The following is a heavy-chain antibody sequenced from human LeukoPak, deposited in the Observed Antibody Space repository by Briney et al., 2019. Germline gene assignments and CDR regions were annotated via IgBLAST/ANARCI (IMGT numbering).Heavy chain of an antibody. V-gene: IGHV1-2*02. D-gene: IGHD3-3*01. J-gene: IGHJ4*02. Sequence: ASVKVSCKASGYTFTGYYMHWVRQAPGQGLEWMGWINPNSGGTNYAQKFQGRVTMTRDTSISTAYMELSRLRSDDTAVYYCARLPSGVVITGYSDLWGQGTLVTVSS. CDR3: ARLPSGVVITGYSDL. CDR2: INPNSGGT. CDR1: GYTFTGYY.